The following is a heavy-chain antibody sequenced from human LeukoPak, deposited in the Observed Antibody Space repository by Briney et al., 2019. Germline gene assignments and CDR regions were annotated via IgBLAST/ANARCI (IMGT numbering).Heavy chain of an antibody. CDR2: INQDGTRK. CDR3: ARVKTGTTNWFDP. D-gene: IGHD1-1*01. V-gene: IGHV3-7*04. CDR1: TSSATSIC. Sequence: SARSRRLSSLPSTSSATSICTSWDSQAPGKVLEWVATINQDGTRKYYVDSGKGRFSISTDNAKNSLHLQMSSLRAEGTAVYYCARVKTGTTNWFDPWGQGTLVTVSS. J-gene: IGHJ5*02.